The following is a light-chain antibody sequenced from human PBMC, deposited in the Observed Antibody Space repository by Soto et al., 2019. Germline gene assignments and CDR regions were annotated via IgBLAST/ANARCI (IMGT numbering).Light chain of an antibody. CDR1: SGHSSYA. CDR2: LNSDGSH. J-gene: IGLJ1*01. V-gene: IGLV4-69*01. Sequence: QSVLTQSPSASASLGASVKLTCTLSSGHSSYAIAWHQQQPEKGPRYLMKLNSDGSHSKGDGIPDRFSGSSSGAERYLTISSLQSEDEADYYCQTWGTAPYVFGTGTKLTVL. CDR3: QTWGTAPYV.